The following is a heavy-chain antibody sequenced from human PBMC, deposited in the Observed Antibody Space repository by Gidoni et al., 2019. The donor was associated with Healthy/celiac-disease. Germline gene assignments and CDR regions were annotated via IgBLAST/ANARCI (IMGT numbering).Heavy chain of an antibody. Sequence: EVQLVQSGAEVKKPGASLRISCKGSGYRFTSYWISWVRQMPGKGLEWMGRIDPSDSYTNYSPSFQGHGTISADKSISTAYLQWSSLKASDTAMYHCARPIDDSSGYYFYWGQGTLVTVSS. V-gene: IGHV5-10-1*03. J-gene: IGHJ4*02. CDR1: GYRFTSYW. CDR3: ARPIDDSSGYYFY. CDR2: IDPSDSYT. D-gene: IGHD3-22*01.